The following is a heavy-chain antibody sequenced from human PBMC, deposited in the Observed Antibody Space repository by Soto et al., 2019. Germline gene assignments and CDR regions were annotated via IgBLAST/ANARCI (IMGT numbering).Heavy chain of an antibody. CDR1: GFTFSSYA. D-gene: IGHD2-15*01. CDR2: ISGSGGST. Sequence: EVQLLESGGGLVQPGGSLRLSCAASGFTFSSYAMSWVRQAPGKGLEWVSAISGSGGSTYYADSVKGRFTISRDNSKNTLYLQMNSLRAEDTAVYYCAKVWDCSGGSCYSYAFDIWGQGTMVTVSS. J-gene: IGHJ3*02. V-gene: IGHV3-23*01. CDR3: AKVWDCSGGSCYSYAFDI.